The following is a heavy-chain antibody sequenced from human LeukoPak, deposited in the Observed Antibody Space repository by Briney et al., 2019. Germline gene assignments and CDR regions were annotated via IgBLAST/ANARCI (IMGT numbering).Heavy chain of an antibody. CDR2: ISAYNGNT. J-gene: IGHJ3*02. CDR1: GYTFTSYG. V-gene: IGHV1-18*01. D-gene: IGHD3-22*01. CDR3: ARELYDSSGYPLDAFDI. Sequence: ASVKVSCKASGYTFTSYGISWVRQAPGQGLEWMGWISAYNGNTNYAQKLQGRVTMTTDTSTSTAYMELRSLRSDDTAVYYCARELYDSSGYPLDAFDIWGQGTMVTVSS.